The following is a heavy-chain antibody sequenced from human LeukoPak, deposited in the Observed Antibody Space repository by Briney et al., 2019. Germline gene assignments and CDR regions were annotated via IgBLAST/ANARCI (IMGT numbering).Heavy chain of an antibody. V-gene: IGHV1-3*03. CDR2: INAGNGNT. Sequence: ASVKVSCKASGGTFSSYAISWVRQAPGQGLEWMGWINAGNGNTKYSQEFQGRVTITRDTSASTAYMELSSLRSEDMAVYYCARDGHLSGPWEHYYYYMDVWGKGTTVTVSS. CDR3: ARDGHLSGPWEHYYYYMDV. J-gene: IGHJ6*03. CDR1: GGTFSSYA. D-gene: IGHD1-26*01.